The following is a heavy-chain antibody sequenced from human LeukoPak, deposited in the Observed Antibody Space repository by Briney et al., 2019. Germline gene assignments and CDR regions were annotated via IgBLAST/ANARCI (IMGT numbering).Heavy chain of an antibody. V-gene: IGHV1-46*01. Sequence: ASVKVSCKASGYTFTSYYMHWVRQAPGQGLEWMGIINPSGGSTSYAQKFQGRVTMTRDTSTSTVYMELSSLRSEDTAEYYCARRAAALGEAFDIWGQGTMVTVSS. CDR1: GYTFTSYY. D-gene: IGHD6-13*01. CDR2: INPSGGST. CDR3: ARRAAALGEAFDI. J-gene: IGHJ3*02.